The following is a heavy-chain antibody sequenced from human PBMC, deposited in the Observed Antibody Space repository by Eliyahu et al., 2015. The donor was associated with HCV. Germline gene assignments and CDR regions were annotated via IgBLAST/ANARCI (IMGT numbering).Heavy chain of an antibody. CDR1: GFTFSSYA. J-gene: IGHJ5*02. V-gene: IGHV3-64*02. CDR2: ISSNGDST. CDR3: ARGSSNSYSPLYL. Sequence: EVQLVESGEGLVQPGGSLXLSCAASGFTFSSYAMHWVRQAPGEGLEYVSTISSNGDSTYYADSVKGRFTISRDNSKNTLYLQMGSLRAEDMAVYYCARGSSNSYSPLYLWGQGTLVTVSS. D-gene: IGHD2-21*02.